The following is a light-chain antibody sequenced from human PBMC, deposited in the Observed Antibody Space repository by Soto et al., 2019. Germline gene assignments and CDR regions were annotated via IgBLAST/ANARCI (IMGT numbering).Light chain of an antibody. J-gene: IGKJ4*01. Sequence: EIVLTQSPVTLSLSPGEIATLYCRASKSVSTFLTWYKQKPGQAPKLLIYDAYQRSTGIPARFIGSGSGTDFTSNISGLEPEDFAVYYCQQRTNWPLTFGGGTKVEIK. V-gene: IGKV3-11*01. CDR1: KSVSTF. CDR3: QQRTNWPLT. CDR2: DAY.